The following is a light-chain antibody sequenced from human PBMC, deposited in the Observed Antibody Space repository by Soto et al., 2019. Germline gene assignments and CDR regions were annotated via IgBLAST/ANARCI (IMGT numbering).Light chain of an antibody. J-gene: IGLJ2*01. CDR2: EDD. CDR3: QSYDTMVV. Sequence: NFMLTQPHSVSESPGETVTISCTRSSGSIADNYVQWYQQRPGSAPTIVIYEDDQRPSGVPDRFSGSTDSSSNSASLTISRLKTEDEANYSCQSYDTMVVFGGGTELTV. CDR1: SGSIADNY. V-gene: IGLV6-57*03.